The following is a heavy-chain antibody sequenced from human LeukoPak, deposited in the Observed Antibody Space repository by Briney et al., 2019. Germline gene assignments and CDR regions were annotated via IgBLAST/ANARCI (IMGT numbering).Heavy chain of an antibody. D-gene: IGHD6-19*01. Sequence: PSETLSLTCDVSGDPLNDNLYYWGWIRQSPGKGLEWIGAFYSSGSTSSHSSLKSRVTISVDTSRTQLSLKLDSVTDTDTAVYYCVRDGRFDSACFDSWGPGILVTVSS. V-gene: IGHV4-39*07. CDR1: GDPLNDNLYY. CDR2: FYSSGST. CDR3: VRDGRFDSACFDS. J-gene: IGHJ4*02.